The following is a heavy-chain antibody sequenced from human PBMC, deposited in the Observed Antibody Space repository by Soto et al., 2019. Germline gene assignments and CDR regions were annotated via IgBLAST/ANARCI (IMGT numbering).Heavy chain of an antibody. CDR2: ISSSSSYI. J-gene: IGHJ4*02. D-gene: IGHD1-1*01. CDR3: ARDPNWDGDY. Sequence: GSLRLSCAASGFTFSSYSMNWVRQAPGKGLEWVSSISSSSSYIYYADSVKGRFTISRDNAKNSLCLQMNSLRAEDTAVYYCARDPNWDGDYWGQGTLVTVSS. V-gene: IGHV3-21*01. CDR1: GFTFSSYS.